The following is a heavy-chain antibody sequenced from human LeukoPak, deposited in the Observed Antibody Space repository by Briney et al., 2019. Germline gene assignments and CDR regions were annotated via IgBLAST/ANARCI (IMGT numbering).Heavy chain of an antibody. CDR2: IDTSDGNT. CDR1: GYTFTTYH. Sequence: GASVNVSCKASGYTFTTYHMHWVRQAPGQGLEWVGMIDTSDGNTNYAQKFQGRVTMTRDTSTSTVYMELRSLRSEDTAVYYCATERSGGTWFDPWGQGTLVTVSS. J-gene: IGHJ5*02. D-gene: IGHD2-15*01. V-gene: IGHV1-46*01. CDR3: ATERSGGTWFDP.